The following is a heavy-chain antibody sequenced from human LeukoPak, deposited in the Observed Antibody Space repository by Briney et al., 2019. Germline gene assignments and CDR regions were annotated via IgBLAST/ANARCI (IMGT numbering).Heavy chain of an antibody. CDR1: GYIFSNFFSSYG. J-gene: IGHJ4*02. V-gene: IGHV1-3*01. CDR3: ARDPSNTSGRYTYFDY. CDR2: INAGNGNT. Sequence: ASVTVSCKASGYIFSNFFSSYGITWVRQAPGQGLEWMGWINAGNGNTKYSQKFQGRVTITRDTSASTAYMELSSLRSEDTAVYYCARDPSNTSGRYTYFDYWGQGTLVAVSS. D-gene: IGHD3-16*02.